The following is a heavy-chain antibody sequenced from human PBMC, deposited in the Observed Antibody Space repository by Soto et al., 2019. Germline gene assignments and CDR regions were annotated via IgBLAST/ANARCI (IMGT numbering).Heavy chain of an antibody. V-gene: IGHV3-23*01. J-gene: IGHJ4*02. Sequence: PGGSLILSCAASGFTFSSYAMSWVRQAPGKGLEWVSAISGSGGSTYYADSVKGRFTISRDNSKNTLYLQMNSLRAEDTAVYYCAKDSKPKTYYYDSSGYYWGGPFDYWGQGTLVTVSS. CDR1: GFTFSSYA. D-gene: IGHD3-22*01. CDR2: ISGSGGST. CDR3: AKDSKPKTYYYDSSGYYWGGPFDY.